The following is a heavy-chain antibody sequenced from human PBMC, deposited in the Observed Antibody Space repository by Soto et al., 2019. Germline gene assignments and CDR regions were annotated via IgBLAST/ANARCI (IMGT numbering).Heavy chain of an antibody. J-gene: IGHJ4*02. V-gene: IGHV3-23*01. Sequence: GGSLRLSCAASGFTFSTYSMSWVRQAPGKGLEWVSAISGSGGSTYYADSVKGRFTISRDNSKNTLYLQMNSLRAEDTAVYYCAKERYSSGYFDYWGQGTLVTVSS. CDR1: GFTFSTYS. D-gene: IGHD6-19*01. CDR3: AKERYSSGYFDY. CDR2: ISGSGGST.